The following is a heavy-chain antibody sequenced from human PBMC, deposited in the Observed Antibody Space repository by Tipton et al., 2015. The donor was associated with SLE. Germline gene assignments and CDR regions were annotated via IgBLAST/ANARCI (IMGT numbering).Heavy chain of an antibody. CDR1: ADSFTHYH. J-gene: IGHJ4*02. Sequence: TLSLTCTVSADSFTHYHWSWIRQSPGKGLEWIGYVYFDGSTNYNPSLKSRVTISVDTSKNQFSLKLKSVSAADTAVYFCARIDERDGYNIVYWGQGTLVTVSS. V-gene: IGHV4-59*08. D-gene: IGHD5-24*01. CDR3: ARIDERDGYNIVY. CDR2: VYFDGST.